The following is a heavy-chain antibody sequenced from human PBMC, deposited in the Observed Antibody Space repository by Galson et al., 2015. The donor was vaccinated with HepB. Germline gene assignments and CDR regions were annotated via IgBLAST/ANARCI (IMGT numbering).Heavy chain of an antibody. Sequence: SLRLSCAASGFTFSSYGMHWVRQAPGKGLEWVAVIWYDGSNKYYADSVKGRFTISRDNSKNTLYLQMNSLRAEDTAVYYCARGRAVTLYWFPLDYWGQGTLVTVSS. CDR2: IWYDGSNK. CDR3: ARGRAVTLYWFPLDY. V-gene: IGHV3-33*01. CDR1: GFTFSSYG. J-gene: IGHJ4*02. D-gene: IGHD2-8*02.